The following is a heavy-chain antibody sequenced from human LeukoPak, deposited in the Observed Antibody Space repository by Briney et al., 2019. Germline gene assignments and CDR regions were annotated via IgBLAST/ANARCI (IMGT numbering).Heavy chain of an antibody. D-gene: IGHD2-21*02. Sequence: GESLKISCKGSGYSFTTYWIAWVRQMPGKGLEWMGIIYPGDSDTRYSPSFQGQVTISADKSISTAYLQWSSLKASDTAMYYCARQVLVTARVDYWGQGTLVTASS. CDR1: GYSFTTYW. J-gene: IGHJ4*02. CDR2: IYPGDSDT. CDR3: ARQVLVTARVDY. V-gene: IGHV5-51*01.